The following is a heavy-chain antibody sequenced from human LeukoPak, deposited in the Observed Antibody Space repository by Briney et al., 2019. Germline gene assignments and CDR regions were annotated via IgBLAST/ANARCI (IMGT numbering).Heavy chain of an antibody. CDR1: GGSISSYY. D-gene: IGHD6-13*01. CDR3: ARDNAAADYYYYYMDV. Sequence: SETLSLTCTVSGGSISSYYWSWIRQPPGKGLEWIGYIYYSGSTNYNPSLKSRVTISVDTSKNQFSLKLSSVTAADTAVYYCARDNAAADYYYYYMDVWGKGTTVTISS. J-gene: IGHJ6*03. V-gene: IGHV4-59*12. CDR2: IYYSGST.